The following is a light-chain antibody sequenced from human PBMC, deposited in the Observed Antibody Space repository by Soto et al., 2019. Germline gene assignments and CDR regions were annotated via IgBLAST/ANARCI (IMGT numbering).Light chain of an antibody. V-gene: IGLV6-57*01. J-gene: IGLJ3*02. CDR2: EDN. CDR1: SGRIAGDF. Sequence: NFMLTQPHSVSESPGKTVTISCTRSSGRIAGDFVQWYQHRPGSSPTTVIYEDNQRPSGVPDRFSGSIDSSSNSASLTVSGLETEDEAYYYCQSNDNNYWVFGGGTKLTVL. CDR3: QSNDNNYWV.